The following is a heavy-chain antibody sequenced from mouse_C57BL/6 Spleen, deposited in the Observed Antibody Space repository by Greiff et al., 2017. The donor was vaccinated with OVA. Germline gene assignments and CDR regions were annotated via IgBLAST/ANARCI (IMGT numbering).Heavy chain of an antibody. CDR2: ISYDGSN. CDR3: ARGEGYDYFDY. Sequence: DVQLQESGPGLVKPSQSLSLTCSVTGYSITSGYYWNWIRQFPGNKLEWMGYISYDGSNNYNPSLKNRISITRDTSKNQFFLKLNSVTTEDTATYYCARGEGYDYFDYWGQGTTLTVSS. J-gene: IGHJ2*01. CDR1: GYSITSGYY. V-gene: IGHV3-6*01. D-gene: IGHD2-3*01.